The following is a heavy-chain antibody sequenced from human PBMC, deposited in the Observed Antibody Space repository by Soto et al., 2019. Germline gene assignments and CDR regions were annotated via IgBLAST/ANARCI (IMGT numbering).Heavy chain of an antibody. CDR3: ARQNFGEGWFDP. V-gene: IGHV4-4*07. CDR1: VDSISSYF. CDR2: IHTTGIT. J-gene: IGHJ5*02. Sequence: SETLSLTCNVSVDSISSYFCNWIRQPAGKAPEWIGRIHTTGITNNNPSLKSRVTMSVDTSKSQFSLKLRSVTAADTAVYYCARQNFGEGWFDPWGQGTLGTVSS. D-gene: IGHD3-10*01.